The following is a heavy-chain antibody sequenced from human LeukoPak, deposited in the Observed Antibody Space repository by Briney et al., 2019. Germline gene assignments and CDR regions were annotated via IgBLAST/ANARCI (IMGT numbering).Heavy chain of an antibody. D-gene: IGHD3-22*01. CDR2: FSSGDTNI. J-gene: IGHJ6*03. CDR3: AREIHSTGYYYAGGYMDV. CDR1: GFNFSDYY. Sequence: GRSLRLSCAASGFNFSDYYMSWVSQAPGRVLEWISFFSSGDTNIKYADSVKGRFTISRDNAKNSLYLQMNSLRAEDTAVYFCAREIHSTGYYYAGGYMDVWGEGTTVTVSS. V-gene: IGHV3-11*04.